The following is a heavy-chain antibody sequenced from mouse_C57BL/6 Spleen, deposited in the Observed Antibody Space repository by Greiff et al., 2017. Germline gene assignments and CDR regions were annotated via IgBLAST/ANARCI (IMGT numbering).Heavy chain of an antibody. CDR3: ARRGYDYFYAMDY. J-gene: IGHJ4*01. CDR2: IYPSDSET. CDR1: GYTFTSYW. Sequence: VQLQQPGAELVRPGSSVKLSCKASGYTFTSYWMDWVKQRPGQGLEWIGNIYPSDSETHYNQKFKDKATLTVDKSSSTAYMQLSSLTSEDSAVYYGARRGYDYFYAMDYWGQGTSVTVSS. D-gene: IGHD2-4*01. V-gene: IGHV1-61*01.